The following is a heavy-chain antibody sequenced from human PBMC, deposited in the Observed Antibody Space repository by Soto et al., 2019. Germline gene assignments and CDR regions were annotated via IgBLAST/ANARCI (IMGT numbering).Heavy chain of an antibody. CDR1: GFTFSSYG. V-gene: IGHV3-33*01. Sequence: QVQLVESGGGVVQPGRSLRLSCAASGFTFSSYGMHWVRQAPGKGLEWVAVIWYDGSNKYYADSVKGRFTISRDNSKNTLYLQMNSLRAEDTAVYYCERGYYYGSGSYYVVDMYYYYGMDVWGQGTTVTVSS. CDR2: IWYDGSNK. J-gene: IGHJ6*02. CDR3: ERGYYYGSGSYYVVDMYYYYGMDV. D-gene: IGHD3-10*01.